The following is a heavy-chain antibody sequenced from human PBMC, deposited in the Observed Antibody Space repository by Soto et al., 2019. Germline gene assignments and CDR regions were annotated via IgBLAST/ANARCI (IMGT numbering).Heavy chain of an antibody. D-gene: IGHD6-13*01. CDR2: ISYDGSNK. V-gene: IGHV3-30*18. CDR1: GFTFSNYG. J-gene: IGHJ4*02. CDR3: AKDVSQYSSSWAWYFDY. Sequence: PGGSLRLSCAVSGFTFSNYGMHWVRQAPGKGLEWVSVISYDGSNKYYADSVKGRFTISRDNSKNTLYLQMNSLRAEDTAVYYCAKDVSQYSSSWAWYFDYWGQGTLVTVPQ.